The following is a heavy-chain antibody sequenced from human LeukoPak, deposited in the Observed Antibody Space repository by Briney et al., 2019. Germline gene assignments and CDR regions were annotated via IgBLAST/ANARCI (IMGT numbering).Heavy chain of an antibody. CDR1: GYSISSGYY. D-gene: IGHD3-10*01. CDR2: IYHSGST. CDR3: ARDQATRGDYYGSGSPAFFDY. Sequence: SETLSLTCTVSGYSISSGYYWGWIRQPPGKGLEWIGSIYHSGSTYYNPSLKSRVTISVDTSKNQFSLKLSSVTAADTAVYYCARDQATRGDYYGSGSPAFFDYWGQGSLVTVSS. J-gene: IGHJ4*02. V-gene: IGHV4-38-2*02.